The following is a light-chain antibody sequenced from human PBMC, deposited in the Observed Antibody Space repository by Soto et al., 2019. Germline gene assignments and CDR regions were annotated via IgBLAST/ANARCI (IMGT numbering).Light chain of an antibody. CDR3: QQSYSIPYT. V-gene: IGKV1-39*01. J-gene: IGKJ4*01. CDR1: QSISSY. Sequence: DIQMTQSPCSLSTSLGDRVTITCRASQSISSYLNWYQQKIGKAPNLLIYAASTMESGVPSRFSGSGSGTDFTLTISSLQPEDFATYYCQQSYSIPYTFGEGTKVEIK. CDR2: AAS.